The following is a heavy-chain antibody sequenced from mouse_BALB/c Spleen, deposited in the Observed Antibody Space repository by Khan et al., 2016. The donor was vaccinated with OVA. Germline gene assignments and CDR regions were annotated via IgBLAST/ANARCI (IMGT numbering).Heavy chain of an antibody. J-gene: IGHJ4*01. Sequence: QIQLVQSGPELKKPGETVKISCKASGYTFTNYGMNWVKQAPGKGLKWVGWINTYTGEPTYADDFKGRFAFSLETSASTAYLQINNLKSEDTATYFCARRADYRLSFSYYAMDYWGQGTSVTVSS. CDR3: ARRADYRLSFSYYAMDY. V-gene: IGHV9-3-1*01. CDR1: GYTFTNYG. CDR2: INTYTGEP. D-gene: IGHD2-14*01.